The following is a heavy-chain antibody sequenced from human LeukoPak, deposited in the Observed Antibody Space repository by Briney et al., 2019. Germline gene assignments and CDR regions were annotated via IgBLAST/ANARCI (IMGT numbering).Heavy chain of an antibody. CDR1: GFTFSSYW. D-gene: IGHD6-13*01. CDR3: ARGLRGAAAGPDDY. CDR2: ISSSSSYI. V-gene: IGHV3-21*01. Sequence: GGSLRLSCAASGFTFSSYWMSWVRQAPGKGLEWVSSISSSSSYIYYADSVKGRFTISRDNAKNSLYLQMNSLRAEDTAVYYCARGLRGAAAGPDDYWGQGTLVTVSS. J-gene: IGHJ4*02.